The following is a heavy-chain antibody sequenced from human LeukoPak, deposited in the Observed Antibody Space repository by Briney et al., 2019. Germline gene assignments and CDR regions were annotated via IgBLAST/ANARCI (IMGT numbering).Heavy chain of an antibody. V-gene: IGHV3-43D*04. D-gene: IGHD6-13*01. J-gene: IGHJ6*04. CDR1: GFTFDDYA. Sequence: GGSLRLSCAASGFTFDDYAMHWVRQAPGKGLEWVPLISWDGGSTYYADSVKGRFTISRDNSKNSLYLQMNSLRAEDTALYYCARAAAGPYYYYYYGMDVWGKGTTVTVSS. CDR2: ISWDGGST. CDR3: ARAAAGPYYYYYYGMDV.